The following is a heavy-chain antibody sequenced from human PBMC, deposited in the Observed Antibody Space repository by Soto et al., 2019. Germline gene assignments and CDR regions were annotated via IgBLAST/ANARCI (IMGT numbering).Heavy chain of an antibody. V-gene: IGHV1-69*06. J-gene: IGHJ6*02. Sequence: QVQLVQSGAEVRKPGSSVKVSCKTSGVTFTRFAISWVRQAPGQGLEWMGGIIPIFGTANYGQQFQGRVTITADKSTSIAYMELSSLRSEDTAVAYCARIVIVPAAIPPLAHGMDVWGQGTTVTVSS. CDR3: ARIVIVPAAIPPLAHGMDV. CDR2: IIPIFGTA. D-gene: IGHD2-2*01. CDR1: GVTFTRFA.